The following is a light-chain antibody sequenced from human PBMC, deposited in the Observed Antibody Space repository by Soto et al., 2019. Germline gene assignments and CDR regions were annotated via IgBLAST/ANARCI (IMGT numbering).Light chain of an antibody. CDR3: CSYARGSTYV. CDR1: ATDIDAYNY. J-gene: IGLJ1*01. CDR2: GVS. V-gene: IGLV2-14*01. Sequence: QSVLTQPASVSGSPGQSITISCTGTATDIDAYNYVSWYPQYPGKAPKLLIYGVSNRPSGASDRFSGSKSDNTASLTISGLQAEDEGDYYCCSYARGSTYVFGTGTKVTVL.